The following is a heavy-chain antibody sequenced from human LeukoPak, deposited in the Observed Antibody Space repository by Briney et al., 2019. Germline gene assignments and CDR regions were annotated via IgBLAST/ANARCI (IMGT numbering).Heavy chain of an antibody. CDR1: GYRFTSYW. Sequence: GASLKISCKGSGYRFTSYWIGWVRQMPGKGLEWMGIIYPCDSDTRYSPSFQGQVTISADKSISTAYLQWSSLKASDTAMYYCARQENYYDSSGYYYPFDYWGQGTLVTVSS. V-gene: IGHV5-51*01. D-gene: IGHD3-22*01. CDR3: ARQENYYDSSGYYYPFDY. CDR2: IYPCDSDT. J-gene: IGHJ4*02.